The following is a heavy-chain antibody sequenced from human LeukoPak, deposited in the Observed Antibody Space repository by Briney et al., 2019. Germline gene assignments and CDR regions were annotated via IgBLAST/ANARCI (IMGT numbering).Heavy chain of an antibody. D-gene: IGHD5-18*01. J-gene: IGHJ4*02. Sequence: GGSLRLSCAASGFTFSDYYMSWIRQAPGKGLEWVSYISSSSSCTNYADSVKGRFTISRDNAKNSLYLQMNSLRAEDTAVYYCARDHPTDTAMVGGDYWGQGTLVTVSS. V-gene: IGHV3-11*06. CDR3: ARDHPTDTAMVGGDY. CDR1: GFTFSDYY. CDR2: ISSSSSCT.